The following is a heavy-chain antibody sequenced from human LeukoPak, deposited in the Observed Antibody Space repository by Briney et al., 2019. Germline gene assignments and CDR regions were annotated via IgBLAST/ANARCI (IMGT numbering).Heavy chain of an antibody. CDR2: IIPIFGTA. D-gene: IGHD2-15*01. J-gene: IGHJ4*02. V-gene: IGHV1-69*06. CDR1: GGTFSSYA. CDR3: ARDGSQCSGGSCYSSYFDY. Sequence: SVKVSCKASGGTFSSYAISWVRQAPGQGLEWMGGIIPIFGTANYAQKFQGRVTITADKSTSTAYMELSSLRSEDTAVYYCARDGSQCSGGSCYSSYFDYWGQGTLVTVSS.